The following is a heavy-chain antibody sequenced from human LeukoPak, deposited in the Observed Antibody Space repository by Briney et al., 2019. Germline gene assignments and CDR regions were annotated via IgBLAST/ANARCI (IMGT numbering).Heavy chain of an antibody. Sequence: SETLSLTCNASGASMSSNYRCWIRQPPGKGLEWIGYIYHSGNTNYSPSLESRVTMSVDESKNQFSLRVHFVSAADTAVYYCASARRAAVAARFDSWGQGTLVTVSS. CDR3: ASARRAAVAARFDS. D-gene: IGHD6-19*01. J-gene: IGHJ4*02. CDR1: GASMSSNY. V-gene: IGHV4-4*09. CDR2: IYHSGNT.